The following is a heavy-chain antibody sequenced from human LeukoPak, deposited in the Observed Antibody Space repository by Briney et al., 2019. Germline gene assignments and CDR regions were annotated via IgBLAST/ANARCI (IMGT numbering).Heavy chain of an antibody. Sequence: SETLSLTCTVSGGSISSYYWSWIRQPAGKGLEWIGRIYSTGSTNYNPSLKSRVTMSVDTSKNQFSLRLRSVTAADTDVYYCARQIESAGTAGFDFWGQGALVTVSS. CDR2: IYSTGST. CDR1: GGSISSYY. J-gene: IGHJ4*02. CDR3: ARQIESAGTAGFDF. D-gene: IGHD6-13*01. V-gene: IGHV4-4*07.